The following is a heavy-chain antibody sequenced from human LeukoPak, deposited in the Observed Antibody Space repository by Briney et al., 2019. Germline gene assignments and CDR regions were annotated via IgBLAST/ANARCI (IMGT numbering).Heavy chain of an antibody. CDR3: ARGKAAAGQDWFDP. V-gene: IGHV4-59*08. Sequence: SETLSLTCTVSGGSISSYYWSWIRQPPGKGLEWIGYIYYSGSTNYNPSLTSRVTISVDTSRNHLSLKPRSVTAADTAVYYSARGKAAAGQDWFDPWGQGTLVTVSS. J-gene: IGHJ5*02. CDR1: GGSISSYY. D-gene: IGHD6-13*01. CDR2: IYYSGST.